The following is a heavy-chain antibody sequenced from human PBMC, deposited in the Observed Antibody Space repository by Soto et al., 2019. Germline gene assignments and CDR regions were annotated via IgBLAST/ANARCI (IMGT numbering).Heavy chain of an antibody. CDR2: ISSSGSTI. J-gene: IGHJ3*02. V-gene: IGHV3-21*01. CDR3: ARQPYDYVWGSYRTHDAFDI. D-gene: IGHD3-16*02. CDR1: GFTFSSYN. Sequence: DVQLVESGGGLVKPGGSLRLSCAASGFTFSSYNMNWVRQAPGKGLEWVSSISSSGSTIYYADSVKGRFTISRDNAKNSLYLQMNSLRAEDTAVYYCARQPYDYVWGSYRTHDAFDIWGQGTMVTVSS.